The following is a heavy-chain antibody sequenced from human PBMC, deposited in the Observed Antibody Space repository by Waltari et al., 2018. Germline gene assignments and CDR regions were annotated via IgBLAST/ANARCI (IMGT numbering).Heavy chain of an antibody. CDR1: GGSFSGYY. CDR2: INHRGST. J-gene: IGHJ6*03. CDR3: ARRRQQLRYYYYYMDV. Sequence: QVQLQQWGAGLLKPSETLSLTCAVYGGSFSGYYWSWIRQPPGKGLEWIGEINHRGSTNYNPSLKSRVTISVDTSKNQFSLKLSSVTAADTAVYYCARRRQQLRYYYYYMDVWGKGTTVTVSS. V-gene: IGHV4-34*01. D-gene: IGHD6-13*01.